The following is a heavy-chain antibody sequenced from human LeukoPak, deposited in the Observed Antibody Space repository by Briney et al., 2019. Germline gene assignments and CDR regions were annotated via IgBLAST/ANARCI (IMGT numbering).Heavy chain of an antibody. CDR2: MNPNSGDT. V-gene: IGHV1-8*01. J-gene: IGHJ3*02. CDR3: ARGIFGGSGSYFSAFDI. Sequence: GASVKVSCKASRYTFTSYDINWVRQATGQGLEWMGWMNPNSGDTGYAQKFQGRVTMTRDTSISTAYMELSRLRSDDTAVYYCARGIFGGSGSYFSAFDIWGQGTMVTVSS. CDR1: RYTFTSYD. D-gene: IGHD3-22*01.